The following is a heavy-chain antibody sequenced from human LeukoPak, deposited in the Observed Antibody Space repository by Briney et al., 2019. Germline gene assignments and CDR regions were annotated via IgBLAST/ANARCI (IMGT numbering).Heavy chain of an antibody. CDR2: ISGSGGST. D-gene: IGHD2-2*02. V-gene: IGHV3-23*01. CDR3: AKNYRSSTSCYTGGYY. CDR1: GFTFSSYA. J-gene: IGHJ4*02. Sequence: PGGSLRLSCAASGFTFSSYAMSWVRQAPGKGLEWVSAISGSGGSTYYADSVKGRFTISRDNSKNTLYLQMNSLRAEDTAVYYCAKNYRSSTSCYTGGYYWGQGTLVTVSS.